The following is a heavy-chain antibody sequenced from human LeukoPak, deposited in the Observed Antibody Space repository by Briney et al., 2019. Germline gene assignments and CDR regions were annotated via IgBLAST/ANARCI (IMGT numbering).Heavy chain of an antibody. V-gene: IGHV3-33*01. CDR2: IWSDGSNT. D-gene: IGHD6-13*01. J-gene: IGHJ4*02. CDR3: ARDRGSSWYGPIDY. Sequence: GRSLRLSCAASGFTFSTYGMHWVRHAPGKGLEGVAVIWSDGSNTYYADSVKGRFTISRDNSKNTLFLQMNSLRAEDTALYYCARDRGSSWYGPIDYWGQGTLVTVSS. CDR1: GFTFSTYG.